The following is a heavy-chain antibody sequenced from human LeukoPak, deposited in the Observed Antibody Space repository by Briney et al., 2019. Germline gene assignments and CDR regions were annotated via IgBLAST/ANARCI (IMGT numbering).Heavy chain of an antibody. CDR3: ARGLTTYHHFDY. D-gene: IGHD4-17*01. CDR1: GFTLSNYA. J-gene: IGHJ4*02. Sequence: GGSLRLSCAASGFTLSNYAIHWVRQAPGKGLEWVAVISYDGSNKYYADSVKGRFTIPRDNSKNTLYLQMNSLRAEDTAVYYCARGLTTYHHFDYWGQGTLVTVSS. V-gene: IGHV3-30-3*01. CDR2: ISYDGSNK.